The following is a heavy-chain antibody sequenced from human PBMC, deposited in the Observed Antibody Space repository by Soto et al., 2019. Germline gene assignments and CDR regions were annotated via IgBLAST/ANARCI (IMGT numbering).Heavy chain of an antibody. V-gene: IGHV3-33*01. CDR1: GFTFSSYG. D-gene: IGHD2-15*01. J-gene: IGHJ3*02. CDR3: ARDRVVAARNAFDI. CDR2: IWYDGSNK. Sequence: QVQLVESGGGVVQPGRSLRLSCAASGFTFSSYGMHWVRQAPGKGLEWVAVIWYDGSNKYYADSVKGRFTISRDNSKNTLYLQMNSLRAEDTAVYCCARDRVVAARNAFDIWGQGTMVTVSS.